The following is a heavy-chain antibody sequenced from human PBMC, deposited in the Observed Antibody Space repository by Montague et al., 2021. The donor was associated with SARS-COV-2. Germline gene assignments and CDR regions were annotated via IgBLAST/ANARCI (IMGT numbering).Heavy chain of an antibody. D-gene: IGHD3-10*01. J-gene: IGHJ3*02. CDR3: ARVTMKRTRYGSGSYRGFDAFDI. Sequence: SETLSLTCTVSGGSISSYYWSWIRQPPGKGLGWIGYIYYSGSTNYNPSLKSRVTILVDTSKNQFSLKLSSVTAADTAVYYCARVTMKRTRYGSGSYRGFDAFDIWGQGTMVTVSS. CDR1: GGSISSYY. CDR2: IYYSGST. V-gene: IGHV4-59*08.